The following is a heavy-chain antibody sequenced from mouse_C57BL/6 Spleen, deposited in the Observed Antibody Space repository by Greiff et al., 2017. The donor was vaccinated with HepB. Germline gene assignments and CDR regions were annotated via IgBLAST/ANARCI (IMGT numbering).Heavy chain of an antibody. J-gene: IGHJ4*01. V-gene: IGHV1-19*01. CDR1: GYTFTDYY. CDR2: INPYNGGT. Sequence: VQLQQSGPVLVKPGASVKMSCKASGYTFTDYYMNWVKQSHGKSLEWIGVINPYNGGTSYNQKFKGKATLTVDKSSSTAYMELNSLTSEDSAVYYCSHSRLAYAMDYWGQGTSVTVSS. CDR3: SHSRLAYAMDY. D-gene: IGHD2-12*01.